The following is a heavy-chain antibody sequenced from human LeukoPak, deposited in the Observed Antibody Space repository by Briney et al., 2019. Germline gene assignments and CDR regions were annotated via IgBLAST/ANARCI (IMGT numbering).Heavy chain of an antibody. CDR2: ICRSGGST. V-gene: IGHV3-23*01. D-gene: IGHD2/OR15-2a*01. CDR3: AKGSVETSSTWMRHLDY. J-gene: IGHJ4*02. CDR1: GFTFSSYA. Sequence: GGCLRLSCAASGFTFSSYAMNWARQAPGKGLEWVSAICRSGGSTNYAESVKGRFTISRDNSKNTLYLQMTSLRAEDTAVYYCAKGSVETSSTWMRHLDYWGQGTLVTVSS.